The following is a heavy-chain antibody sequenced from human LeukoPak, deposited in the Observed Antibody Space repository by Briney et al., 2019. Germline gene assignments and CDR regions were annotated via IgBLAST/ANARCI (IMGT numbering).Heavy chain of an antibody. Sequence: GGSLRLSCTASGFTFGDYAMSWFRQAPGKGLEWVGFIRSKAYGGTTEYAASVKGRFTISRDDSKSIAYLQMNSLKTEDTAVYYRTRDSSGYYYYFDYWGQGTLVTVSS. CDR1: GFTFGDYA. CDR3: TRDSSGYYYYFDY. V-gene: IGHV3-49*03. D-gene: IGHD3-22*01. CDR2: IRSKAYGGTT. J-gene: IGHJ4*02.